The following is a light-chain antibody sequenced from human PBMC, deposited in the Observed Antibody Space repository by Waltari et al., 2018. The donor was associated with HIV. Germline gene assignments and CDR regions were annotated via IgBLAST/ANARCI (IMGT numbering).Light chain of an antibody. CDR1: QGVGRY. J-gene: IGKJ4*01. CDR3: HLRSN. Sequence: EIVLTQSPATLSLSPGERATLACRASQGVGRYLAWYQQKPGQAPRLLIYDASNRATGVPARFSGSGSGTDFTLTISGLEPEDFAVYHCHLRSNFGGGTKVEIK. V-gene: IGKV3-11*01. CDR2: DAS.